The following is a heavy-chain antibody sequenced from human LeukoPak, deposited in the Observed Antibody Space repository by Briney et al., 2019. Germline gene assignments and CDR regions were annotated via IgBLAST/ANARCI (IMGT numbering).Heavy chain of an antibody. CDR2: IGSSGSTT. D-gene: IGHD2-15*01. V-gene: IGHV3-23*01. CDR1: GFIFSNYG. Sequence: GGSLRLSCAASGFIFSNYGMSWVRQAPGKGLEWVSAIGSSGSTTYYADSVKGRFTISRDNSKNTLYLQMNSLRAEDTAVYYCAKIVAGLDYWGQGTLVTVSS. CDR3: AKIVAGLDY. J-gene: IGHJ4*02.